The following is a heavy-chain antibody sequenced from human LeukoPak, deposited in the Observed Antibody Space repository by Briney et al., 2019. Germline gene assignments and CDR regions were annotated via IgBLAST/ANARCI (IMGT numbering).Heavy chain of an antibody. D-gene: IGHD3-3*02. J-gene: IGHJ3*02. CDR3: ARAIDELGDAFDI. CDR2: MYSGGTT. Sequence: SGTLFLTCTVSDGSINGYYWSWIRQPPGKGLDWIGYMYSGGTTNYSPSLKSRVTISEDTSKNQFSLKLTSVTAADTAVYYCARAIDELGDAFDIWGQGTMVTVSS. V-gene: IGHV4-59*01. CDR1: DGSINGYY.